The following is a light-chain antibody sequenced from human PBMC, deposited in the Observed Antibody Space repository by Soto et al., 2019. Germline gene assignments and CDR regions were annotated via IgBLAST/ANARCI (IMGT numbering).Light chain of an antibody. V-gene: IGLV8-61*01. CDR3: VLYMGSGIWV. Sequence: QAVVTQEPSFSVSPGRTVTLTCGLSSGSVSTSYYPSWYQQTPGQAPRTLIYSTNTRSSGVPDRFSGSILGNNAALTITGAQADDESDYYCVLYMGSGIWVFGGGTKLTAL. J-gene: IGLJ3*02. CDR1: SGSVSTSYY. CDR2: STN.